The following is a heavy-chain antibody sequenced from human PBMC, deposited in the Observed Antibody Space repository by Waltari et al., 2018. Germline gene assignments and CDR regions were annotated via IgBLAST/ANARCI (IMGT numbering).Heavy chain of an antibody. CDR1: DKSISSGYF. Sequence: QVRLQESGPGLVKPSETLSLTCAVSDKSISSGYFWGWIRQAPGKGLEWIGSFYFGGNTYYNPTLQGRGSISIDTSKNQFSLRLTSVTAADTAVYYCVSRVTVAGLFDYCGQGSMVTVSP. D-gene: IGHD6-19*01. J-gene: IGHJ4*02. CDR2: FYFGGNT. CDR3: VSRVTVAGLFDY. V-gene: IGHV4-38-2*01.